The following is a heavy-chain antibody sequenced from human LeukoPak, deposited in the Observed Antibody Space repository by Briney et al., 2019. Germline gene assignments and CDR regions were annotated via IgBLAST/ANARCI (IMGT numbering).Heavy chain of an antibody. V-gene: IGHV3-7*01. CDR2: IKQDGSEK. CDR3: ARDQSYDSSGYYFGY. Sequence: GGSLRLSCAASGFTLSSYWMSWVRQAPGKGLEWVANIKQDGSEKYYVDSVKGRFTISRDNAKNSLYLQMNCLRAEDTAVYYCARDQSYDSSGYYFGYWGQGTLVTVSS. CDR1: GFTLSSYW. J-gene: IGHJ4*02. D-gene: IGHD3-22*01.